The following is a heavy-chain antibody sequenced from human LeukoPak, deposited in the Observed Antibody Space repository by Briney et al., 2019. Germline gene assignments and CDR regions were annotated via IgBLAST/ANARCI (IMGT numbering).Heavy chain of an antibody. CDR3: ARDRVDIVVVTAIQGFDY. V-gene: IGHV1-18*01. J-gene: IGHJ4*02. D-gene: IGHD2-21*02. CDR1: GYTFTSYG. Sequence: ASVKVSCKASGYTFTSYGISWVRQAPGQGLEWMGWISAYNGNTNYAQKLQGRVTMTTDTSTSTAYMELRSLRSDDTAVYYCARDRVDIVVVTAIQGFDYWGQGTLVTVSS. CDR2: ISAYNGNT.